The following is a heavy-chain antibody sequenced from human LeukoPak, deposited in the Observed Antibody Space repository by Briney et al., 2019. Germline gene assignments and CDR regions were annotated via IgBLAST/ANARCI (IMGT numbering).Heavy chain of an antibody. D-gene: IGHD4-17*01. CDR2: MYHSGST. Sequence: SETLSLTCSVSGYSISSAYYWGWIRQPPGKGLEWIGTMYHSGSTNYNPSLKSRVTISVDTSKNQFSLKLSSVTAADTAVYYCARAIRDWFDPWGQGTLVTVSS. V-gene: IGHV4-38-2*02. CDR1: GYSISSAYY. CDR3: ARAIRDWFDP. J-gene: IGHJ5*02.